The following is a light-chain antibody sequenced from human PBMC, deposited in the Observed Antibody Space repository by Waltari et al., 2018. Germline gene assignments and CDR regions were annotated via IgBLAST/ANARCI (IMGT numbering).Light chain of an antibody. V-gene: IGLV2-14*03. CDR2: DVT. Sequence: QSALTQPASVSGSPGQSITISCTGTSTDVGGYNSISWYQQHPGKALKLIIYDVTKRPSGVSDRFSGSKSGNTASLTISGLQAEDEADYYCCSYARSNTYVFGTGTKVTVL. J-gene: IGLJ1*01. CDR3: CSYARSNTYV. CDR1: STDVGGYNS.